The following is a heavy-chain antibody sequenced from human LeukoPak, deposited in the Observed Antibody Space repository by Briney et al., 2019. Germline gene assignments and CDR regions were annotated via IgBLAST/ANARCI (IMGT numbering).Heavy chain of an antibody. V-gene: IGHV3-21*01. J-gene: IGHJ6*02. CDR2: SSSSSSYI. CDR1: GFTFSSYS. Sequence: GGSLRLSCAASGFTFSSYSMNGVRQAPGKGLEWVSSSSSSSSYIYYADSVKGRLTISRDNAKHSLYLQMNSLRAEDTAVYYCARVPALLWFGEYQSYYYYYGMDVWGQGTTVTVSS. CDR3: ARVPALLWFGEYQSYYYYYGMDV. D-gene: IGHD3-10*01.